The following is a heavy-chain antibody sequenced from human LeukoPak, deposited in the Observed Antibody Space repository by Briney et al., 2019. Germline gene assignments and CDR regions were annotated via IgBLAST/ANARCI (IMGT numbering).Heavy chain of an antibody. CDR2: IYYSGST. D-gene: IGHD3-22*01. CDR3: ARGLGYYYDSSGYMY. CDR1: GGSISSGDYY. J-gene: IGHJ4*02. Sequence: SETLSLTCTVSGGSISSGDYYWSWIRQPPGKGLEWIGYIYYSGSTYYNPSLKSRVTISVDTSKNQFSLKLSSVTAADTAVYYCARGLGYYYDSSGYMYWGQGTLVTVSS. V-gene: IGHV4-30-4*01.